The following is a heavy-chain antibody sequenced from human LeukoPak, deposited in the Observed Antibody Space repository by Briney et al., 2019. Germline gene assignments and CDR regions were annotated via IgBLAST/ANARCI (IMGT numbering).Heavy chain of an antibody. CDR3: ARDPHDKEYDFWSGYYGMDV. V-gene: IGHV3-21*04. CDR2: ISSSSSYI. CDR1: GFTFSSYS. J-gene: IGHJ6*02. Sequence: GGSLRLSCAASGFTFSSYSMNWVRQAPGKGLEWVSSISSSSSYIYYADSVKGRFTISRDNAKNSLYLQMNSLRAEDTAVYYCARDPHDKEYDFWSGYYGMDVWGQGTTVTVSS. D-gene: IGHD3-3*01.